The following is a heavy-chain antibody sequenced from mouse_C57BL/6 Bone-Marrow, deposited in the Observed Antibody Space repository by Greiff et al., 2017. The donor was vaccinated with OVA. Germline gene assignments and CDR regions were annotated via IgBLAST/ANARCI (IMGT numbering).Heavy chain of an antibody. D-gene: IGHD1-1*01. CDR2: ISNLAYSI. CDR3: ARQHYYGSNYAMDY. CDR1: GFTFSDYG. J-gene: IGHJ4*01. V-gene: IGHV5-15*01. Sequence: EVKVVESGGGLVQPGGSLKLSCAASGFTFSDYGMAWVRQAPRKGPEWVAFISNLAYSIYYADTVTGRFTISRENAKNTLYLEMSSLRSEDTAMYYCARQHYYGSNYAMDYWGQGTSVTVSS.